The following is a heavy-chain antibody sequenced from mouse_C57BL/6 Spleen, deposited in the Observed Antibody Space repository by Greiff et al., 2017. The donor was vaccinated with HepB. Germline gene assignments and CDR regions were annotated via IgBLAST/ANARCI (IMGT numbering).Heavy chain of an antibody. D-gene: IGHD1-1*01. J-gene: IGHJ3*01. CDR3: ARPNYYGSSYPWFAY. Sequence: VQLKESGPELVKPGASVKISCKASGYTFTDYYMNWVKQSHGKSLEWIGDINPNNGGTSYNQKFKGKATLTVDKSSSTAYMELRSLTSEDSAVYYCARPNYYGSSYPWFAYWGQGTLVTVSA. CDR2: INPNNGGT. V-gene: IGHV1-26*01. CDR1: GYTFTDYY.